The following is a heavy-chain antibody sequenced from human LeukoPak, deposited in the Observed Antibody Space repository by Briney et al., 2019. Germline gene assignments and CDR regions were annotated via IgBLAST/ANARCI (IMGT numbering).Heavy chain of an antibody. J-gene: IGHJ4*02. V-gene: IGHV3-13*01. CDR3: AKVLPMMTTVTSALDY. D-gene: IGHD4-17*01. CDR1: GFTFSSYD. CDR2: IGTAGDT. Sequence: GGSLRLSCAASGFTFSSYDMHWVRQATGKGLEWVSAIGTAGDTYCPGSVKGRFTISRENAKNTLYLQMNSLRAEDTAVYYCAKVLPMMTTVTSALDYWGQGTLVTVSS.